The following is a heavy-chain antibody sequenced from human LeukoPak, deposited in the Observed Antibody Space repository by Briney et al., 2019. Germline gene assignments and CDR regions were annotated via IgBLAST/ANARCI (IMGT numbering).Heavy chain of an antibody. Sequence: GGSLRLSCAASGFTFSSYSMNWVRQAPGKGLEWVSSISSSSSYIYYADSVKGRFTISRDNAKNSLYLQMNSLRAEDTAVYYCARDRGYQYSPPQYWGQGTLVTVSS. J-gene: IGHJ4*02. D-gene: IGHD2-21*01. V-gene: IGHV3-21*01. CDR1: GFTFSSYS. CDR2: ISSSSSYI. CDR3: ARDRGYQYSPPQY.